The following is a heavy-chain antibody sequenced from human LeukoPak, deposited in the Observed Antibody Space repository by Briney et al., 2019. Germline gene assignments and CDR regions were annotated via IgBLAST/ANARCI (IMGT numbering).Heavy chain of an antibody. D-gene: IGHD4-17*01. J-gene: IGHJ4*02. CDR3: ARAYSTVTTTDY. CDR2: MRPNNGNS. V-gene: IGHV1-8*01. Sequence: ASVKVSCKASGYSFTSYDVNWVRQAAGQGLEWIGWMRPNNGNSGFAQKFQGRVTMTRSTSITTAYMELSSLRSEDTAVYYCARAYSTVTTTDYWGQGTLVTVSS. CDR1: GYSFTSYD.